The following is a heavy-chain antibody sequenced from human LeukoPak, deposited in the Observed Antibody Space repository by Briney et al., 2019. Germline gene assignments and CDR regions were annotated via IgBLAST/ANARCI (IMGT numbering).Heavy chain of an antibody. D-gene: IGHD3-3*01. V-gene: IGHV3-7*01. J-gene: IGHJ6*03. Sequence: GGSLRLSCAASGFTFSSYGMHWVRQAPGKGLEGVANIKQDGSEKYYVDSVKGRFTISRDTAKNSIYMQMNSLRAEDTDVYYCARDPVTIFGVVRTPMAVWGKGTTVTVSS. CDR2: IKQDGSEK. CDR3: ARDPVTIFGVVRTPMAV. CDR1: GFTFSSYG.